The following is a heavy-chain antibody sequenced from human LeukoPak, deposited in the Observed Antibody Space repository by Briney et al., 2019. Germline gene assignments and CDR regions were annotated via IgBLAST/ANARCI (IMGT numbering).Heavy chain of an antibody. Sequence: ASVKVSCKASGYTFTSYDINWVRQATGQGLEWMGWMNPNSGNTGYAQKFQGRVTMTRNTSISTAYMELSSLRSEDTAVYYCARGLRSSGRYRYYYYYYMDVWGKGTTVTISS. CDR3: ARGLRSSGRYRYYYYYYMDV. CDR1: GYTFTSYD. J-gene: IGHJ6*03. D-gene: IGHD6-19*01. V-gene: IGHV1-8*01. CDR2: MNPNSGNT.